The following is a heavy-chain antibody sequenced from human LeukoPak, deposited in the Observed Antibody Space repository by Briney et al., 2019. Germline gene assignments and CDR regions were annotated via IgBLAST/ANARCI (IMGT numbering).Heavy chain of an antibody. D-gene: IGHD3-22*01. J-gene: IGHJ4*02. Sequence: GGSLRLSCAASGFTFSSYGMHWVRQAPGKGLEWVAFIRYDGSNKYYADSVKGRFTISRDNSKNTLYLQMNSLRAEDTAVYYCARLQSGDSSGYPDYWGQGTLVTVSS. CDR3: ARLQSGDSSGYPDY. CDR2: IRYDGSNK. CDR1: GFTFSSYG. V-gene: IGHV3-30*02.